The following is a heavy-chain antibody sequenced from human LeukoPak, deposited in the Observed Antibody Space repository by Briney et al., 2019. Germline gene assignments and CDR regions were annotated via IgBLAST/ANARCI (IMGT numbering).Heavy chain of an antibody. Sequence: GGSLRLSCAASGFTFSDYYMSWVRQAPGKGLGWVSYISSSGSTIYYADSVKGRFTISRDNAKNSLYLQMNSLRAEDMAVYYCARLVRDGYNLYRDYYFDYWGQGTLVTVSS. J-gene: IGHJ4*02. V-gene: IGHV3-11*01. D-gene: IGHD5-12*01. CDR3: ARLVRDGYNLYRDYYFDY. CDR1: GFTFSDYY. CDR2: ISSSGSTI.